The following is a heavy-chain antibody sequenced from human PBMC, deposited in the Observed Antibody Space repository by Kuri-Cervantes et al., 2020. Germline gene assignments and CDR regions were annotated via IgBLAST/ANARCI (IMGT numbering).Heavy chain of an antibody. D-gene: IGHD3-10*01. J-gene: IGHJ6*03. CDR3: ASTFYGSGSYSPSLNYYYYYMDV. CDR2: ITPFNGNT. V-gene: IGHV1-45*02. Sequence: SVKVSCKASGYTFTYRYLHWVRQAPGQALEWMGWITPFNGNTNYAQKFQDRVTITRDRSMSTAYMELSSLRSEDTAMYYCASTFYGSGSYSPSLNYYYYYMDVWGKGTTVTVSS. CDR1: GYTFTYRY.